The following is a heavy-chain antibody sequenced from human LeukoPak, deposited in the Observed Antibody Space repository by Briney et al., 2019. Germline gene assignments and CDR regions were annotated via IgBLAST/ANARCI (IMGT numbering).Heavy chain of an antibody. CDR2: INHSGST. D-gene: IGHD3-22*01. Sequence: PSETLSLTCAVNGGSFSGYYWSWIRQPPGKGLEWIGEINHSGSTNYNPSLKSRVTISVDTSKNQFSLKLNSVTAADTAVYYCARVGLRYYYDSSGYSHWFDPWGQGTLVTVSS. CDR1: GGSFSGYY. J-gene: IGHJ5*02. CDR3: ARVGLRYYYDSSGYSHWFDP. V-gene: IGHV4-34*01.